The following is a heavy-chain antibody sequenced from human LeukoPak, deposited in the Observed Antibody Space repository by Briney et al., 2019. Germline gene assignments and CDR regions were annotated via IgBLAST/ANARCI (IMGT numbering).Heavy chain of an antibody. CDR3: AKEVTVTTDNWFDP. D-gene: IGHD4-17*01. V-gene: IGHV3-74*01. CDR2: INSDGSST. Sequence: GGSLRLSCAASGFTFSSYWMHWVRHAPGKGLAWVSRINSDGSSTSYADSVKGRFTISRDNAKNTLYLQMNSLRAEDTALYYCAKEVTVTTDNWFDPWGQGTLVTVSS. J-gene: IGHJ5*02. CDR1: GFTFSSYW.